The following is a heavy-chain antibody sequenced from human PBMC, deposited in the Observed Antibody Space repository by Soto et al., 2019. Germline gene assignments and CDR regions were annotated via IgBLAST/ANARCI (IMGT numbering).Heavy chain of an antibody. CDR1: GGSISSGGYS. Sequence: KPSETLSLTCAVSGGSISSGGYSWSWIRQPPGKGLEWIGYIYHSGSTYYNPSLKSRVTISVDRSKNQFSLKLSSVTAADTAVYYCARDRNGFDPWGQGTLVTVSS. J-gene: IGHJ5*02. V-gene: IGHV4-30-2*01. CDR2: IYHSGST. CDR3: ARDRNGFDP.